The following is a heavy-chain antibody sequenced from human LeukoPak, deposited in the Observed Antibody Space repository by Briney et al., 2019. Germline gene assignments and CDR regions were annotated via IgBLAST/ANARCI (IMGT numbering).Heavy chain of an antibody. CDR3: ARVVAAAGTYDY. CDR2: IYTSGST. CDR1: GGSISSGSYY. Sequence: SETLSLTCTVSGGSISSGSYYWSWIRQPAGKGLEWIGRIYTSGSTNYNPSLKSRVTISVDTSKNQFSLKLSSVTAADTAVYYCARVVAAAGTYDYWGQGTLVTVSS. V-gene: IGHV4-61*02. D-gene: IGHD6-13*01. J-gene: IGHJ4*02.